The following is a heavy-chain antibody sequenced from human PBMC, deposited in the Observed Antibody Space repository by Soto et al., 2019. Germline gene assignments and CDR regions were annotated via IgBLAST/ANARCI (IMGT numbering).Heavy chain of an antibody. J-gene: IGHJ6*02. D-gene: IGHD2-2*01. CDR2: ISYDGSNK. V-gene: IGHV3-30-3*01. CDR3: RRDFISWDIVVVPAARGNYYYYGMDV. CDR1: GFTFSSYA. Sequence: QVQLVESGGGVVQPGRSLRLSCAASGFTFSSYAMHWVRQAPGKGLEWVAVISYDGSNKYYADSVKGRFSISRDNSKNTLYLQMNSRRAEETAVYYCRRDFISWDIVVVPAARGNYYYYGMDVWGQGTTVTVSS.